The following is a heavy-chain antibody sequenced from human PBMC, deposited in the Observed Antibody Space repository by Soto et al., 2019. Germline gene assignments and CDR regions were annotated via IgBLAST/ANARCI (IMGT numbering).Heavy chain of an antibody. CDR3: ARDLDSGSYLADDAFDI. V-gene: IGHV1-18*01. CDR1: GYTFTTFG. Sequence: ASVKVSCKASGYTFTTFGINWVRQAPGQGLEWMGWIRTYNGNTNYAQKLQGRVTMTTDTSTSTAYVELRSLRPDDTAVYYCARDLDSGSYLADDAFDIWGQGTMVTVSS. CDR2: IRTYNGNT. J-gene: IGHJ3*02. D-gene: IGHD1-26*01.